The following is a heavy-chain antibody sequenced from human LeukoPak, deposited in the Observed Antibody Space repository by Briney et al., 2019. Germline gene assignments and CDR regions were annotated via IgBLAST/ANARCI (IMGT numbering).Heavy chain of an antibody. J-gene: IGHJ5*02. CDR2: ISNSGGRT. Sequence: GGSLRLSCAASGFTFSSYAMSWVRQAPGKGLEWVSSISNSGGRTFYTDSVKGRFTISRDNSKNTLYLQMNSLRAEDTAVYYCAKDPGVRFLDRQNNWFDPWGQGTLVTVSS. CDR3: AKDPGVRFLDRQNNWFDP. V-gene: IGHV3-23*01. D-gene: IGHD3-3*01. CDR1: GFTFSSYA.